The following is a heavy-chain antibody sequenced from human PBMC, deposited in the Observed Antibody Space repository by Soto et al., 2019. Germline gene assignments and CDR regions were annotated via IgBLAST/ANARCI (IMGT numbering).Heavy chain of an antibody. CDR1: GGSISSGDYY. V-gene: IGHV4-30-4*01. D-gene: IGHD2-21*02. CDR3: ARDPTPLGAYCGGDCYAGMDV. J-gene: IGHJ6*02. CDR2: IYYSGST. Sequence: QVQMQESGPGLVKPSQTLSLTCTVSGGSISSGDYYWRWIRKPPGKGMEWIGYIYYSGSTYYNPSLKGRVTIAEDTAKNQFTMKLTSVNAADSAVYYCARDPTPLGAYCGGDCYAGMDVWGQGTTVTVSS.